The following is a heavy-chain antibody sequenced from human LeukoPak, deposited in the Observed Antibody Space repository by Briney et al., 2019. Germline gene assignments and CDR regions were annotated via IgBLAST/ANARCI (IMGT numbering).Heavy chain of an antibody. CDR1: GFAFSSHS. CDR2: IPWDETDN. CDR3: ARDSGYYYDSSGYYPEYFQH. D-gene: IGHD3-22*01. Sequence: PGGSMRLSCAAAGFAFSSHSMNWVRQAPAKGLEWVASIPWDETDNYYGDSVKGRFTISRDNAKNSLYLQMNSLRAEDTAVYYCARDSGYYYDSSGYYPEYFQHWGQGTLVTVSS. V-gene: IGHV3-30*02. J-gene: IGHJ1*01.